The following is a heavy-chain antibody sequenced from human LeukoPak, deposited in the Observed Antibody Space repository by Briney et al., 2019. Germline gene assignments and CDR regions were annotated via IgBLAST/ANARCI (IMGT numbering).Heavy chain of an antibody. J-gene: IGHJ4*02. D-gene: IGHD5-12*01. CDR3: AREGRVSGYDFDC. CDR2: INSDRSSI. Sequence: PGGSLRLSCEVSGITLTNYGMSWVRQAPGKGLVWVSRINSDRSSITYADSVKGRFTISRDNAKNTLYLQMNSLRVEDTAVYYCAREGRVSGYDFDCWGQGTLVTVSS. V-gene: IGHV3-74*03. CDR1: GITLTNYG.